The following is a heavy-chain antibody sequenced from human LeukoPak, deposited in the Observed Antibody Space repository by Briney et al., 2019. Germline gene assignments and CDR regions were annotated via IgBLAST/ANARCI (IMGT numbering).Heavy chain of an antibody. CDR3: ARRFYCSSTSCSNWFDP. D-gene: IGHD2-2*01. CDR1: GDSITSISSYY. V-gene: IGHV4-59*08. Sequence: SETLSLTCTVSGDSITSISSYYWSWIRQPPGKGLEWIGLIYYSGTTNYNPSLRSRVTISLDTSKNHFSLRLTSVTAADTAVYYCARRFYCSSTSCSNWFDPWGQGTLVTVSS. J-gene: IGHJ5*02. CDR2: IYYSGTT.